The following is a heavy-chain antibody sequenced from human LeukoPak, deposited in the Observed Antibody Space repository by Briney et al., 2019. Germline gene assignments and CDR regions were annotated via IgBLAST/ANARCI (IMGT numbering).Heavy chain of an antibody. CDR2: ITGSSRST. CDR1: GFTFSSYA. CDR3: AKDPPLTAYSPGWSGNSFDS. V-gene: IGHV3-23*01. Sequence: GGSLRLSCAASGFTFSSYAMSWVRQAPGKGLEWVSTITGSSRSTYYADSVRGRFTISRDNSKNTLYLQMNRLTAEDTAVYYCAKDPPLTAYSPGWSGNSFDSWGQGTLVTVSS. D-gene: IGHD6-19*01. J-gene: IGHJ4*02.